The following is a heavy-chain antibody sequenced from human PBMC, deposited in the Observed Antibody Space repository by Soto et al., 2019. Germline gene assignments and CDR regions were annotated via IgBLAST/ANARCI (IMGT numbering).Heavy chain of an antibody. CDR1: GFTFSSYS. V-gene: IGHV3-48*02. J-gene: IGHJ4*02. CDR2: ISSGSSSI. CDR3: ARVGVVTATYYFDY. D-gene: IGHD2-21*02. Sequence: PGGSLRLSCAASGFTFSSYSMNWVRQAPGKGLEWVSYISSGSSSIHYADSVKGRFTISRDNAKNSLYLQMNSLRDEDTAIYFCARVGVVTATYYFDYWGQGTLVTVSS.